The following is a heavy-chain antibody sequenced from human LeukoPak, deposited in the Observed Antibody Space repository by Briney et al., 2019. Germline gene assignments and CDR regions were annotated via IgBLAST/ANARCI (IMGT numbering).Heavy chain of an antibody. D-gene: IGHD3-22*01. Sequence: GASVKGSCKASGYTFTGYYIHWVLQAPGQGLEWMGWINPNSGGTNYAQKFQGRVTMTRDTSISTAYMELSRLRSDDAAVYYCARDTRYYYDSSAYYRSDAFDIWGQGTMVTVSS. V-gene: IGHV1-2*02. J-gene: IGHJ3*02. CDR3: ARDTRYYYDSSAYYRSDAFDI. CDR2: INPNSGGT. CDR1: GYTFTGYY.